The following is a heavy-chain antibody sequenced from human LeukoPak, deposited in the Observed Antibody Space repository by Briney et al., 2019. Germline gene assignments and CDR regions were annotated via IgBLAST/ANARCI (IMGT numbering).Heavy chain of an antibody. D-gene: IGHD5/OR15-5a*01. V-gene: IGHV4-39*07. CDR1: GGSISSSSYY. J-gene: IGHJ5*02. Sequence: NPSETLSLTCTVSGGSISSSSYYWSWIRQPPGKGLEWIGEINHSGSTNYNPSLKSRVTISVDTSKNQFSLKLSSVTAADTAVYYCARGIRSVPAGGGRRQRKWFDPWGQGTLVTVSS. CDR3: ARGIRSVPAGGGRRQRKWFDP. CDR2: INHSGST.